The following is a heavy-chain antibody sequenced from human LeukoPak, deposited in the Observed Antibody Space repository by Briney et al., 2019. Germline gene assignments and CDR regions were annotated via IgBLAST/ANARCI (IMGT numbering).Heavy chain of an antibody. J-gene: IGHJ4*02. D-gene: IGHD6-19*01. CDR1: GGSMSSYD. CDR3: ATYSSGWPFFDY. V-gene: IGHV4-59*10. CDR2: IYTTGNT. Sequence: SETLSLTCTVSGGSMSSYDWSWIRQPAGKGLEWIGRIYTTGNTNYHPSLESRVTMSVDTSKNQFSLKLSSVTAADTAMYYCATYSSGWPFFDYWGPGTLVTVSS.